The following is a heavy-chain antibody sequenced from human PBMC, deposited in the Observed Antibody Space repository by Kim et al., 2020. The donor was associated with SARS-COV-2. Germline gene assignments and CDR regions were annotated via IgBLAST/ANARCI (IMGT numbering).Heavy chain of an antibody. J-gene: IGHJ4*02. CDR3: TRPQGYCGSTSCEFDY. Sequence: SVEGRFTISRDDSKTTAYLQMNSLKTEDTAVYYCTRPQGYCGSTSCEFDYWGQGTLVTVSS. D-gene: IGHD2-2*01. V-gene: IGHV3-73*01.